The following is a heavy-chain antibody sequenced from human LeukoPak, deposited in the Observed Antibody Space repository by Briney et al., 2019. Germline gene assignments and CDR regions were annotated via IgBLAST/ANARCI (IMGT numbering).Heavy chain of an antibody. J-gene: IGHJ4*02. CDR1: GFTFSSYA. D-gene: IGHD3-22*01. V-gene: IGHV3-23*01. CDR2: ISGSGGST. CDR3: AKGLYDSSGYYLPFDY. Sequence: GGSLRLSCAASGFTFSSYAMSWVRQAPGKGLEWVSAISGSGGSTYYADSVKGLFTISRDNSKNTLYLQMNSLRAEDTAVYYCAKGLYDSSGYYLPFDYWGQGTLVTVSS.